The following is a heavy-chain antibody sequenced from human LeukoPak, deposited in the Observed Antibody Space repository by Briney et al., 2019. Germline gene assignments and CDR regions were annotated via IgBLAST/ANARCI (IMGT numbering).Heavy chain of an antibody. V-gene: IGHV3-21*01. D-gene: IGHD3-9*01. J-gene: IGHJ3*02. CDR1: GFTFSSYS. Sequence: GGSLRLSCAASGFTFSSYSMNWVRQAPGKGLEWVSSISSSSSYIYYADSVKGRFTISRDNAKNSLYLQMNSLRAEDTAVHYCARDAIPYYDILTGYYAFDIWGQGTMVTVSS. CDR2: ISSSSSYI. CDR3: ARDAIPYYDILTGYYAFDI.